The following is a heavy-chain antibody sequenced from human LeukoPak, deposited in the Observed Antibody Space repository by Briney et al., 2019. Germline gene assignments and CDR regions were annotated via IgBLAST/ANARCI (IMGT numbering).Heavy chain of an antibody. CDR3: ARDPAAQHGGY. V-gene: IGHV1-69*10. J-gene: IGHJ4*02. CDR2: IIPILGIA. Sequence: VKVSCKASGGNFSSYAISWVGPAPGQGLEWRGRIIPILGIANYAQKLQGRVTITANKSTSTAFMEMSRLTSEDTAVYYCARDPAAQHGGYWGQGTLATVSS. CDR1: GGNFSSYA. D-gene: IGHD6-13*01.